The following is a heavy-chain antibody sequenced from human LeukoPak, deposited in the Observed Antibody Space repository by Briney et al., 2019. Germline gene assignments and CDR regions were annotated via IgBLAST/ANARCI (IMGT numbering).Heavy chain of an antibody. D-gene: IGHD4-17*01. CDR1: GFTLSSYW. J-gene: IGHJ4*02. Sequence: PGGSLRLSCAASGFTLSSYWMHWVRHAPGKGLVWVSRINSDGSSTSYADSVKGRFTISRDNSKNTLYLQMNSLRAEDTAVYYCAKSDYGDRYFDYWGQGTLVTVSS. V-gene: IGHV3-74*01. CDR2: INSDGSST. CDR3: AKSDYGDRYFDY.